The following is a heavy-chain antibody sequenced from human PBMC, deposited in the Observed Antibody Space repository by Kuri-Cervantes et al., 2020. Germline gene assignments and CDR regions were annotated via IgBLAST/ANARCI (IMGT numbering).Heavy chain of an antibody. CDR2: IKSKTAGGAA. Sequence: GGSLRLSCAASGFTFKNAWMSWVRQAPGKGLEWVGRIKSKTAGGAADYAAPVKGRFTISRDDSKNTAYLRMNSLKTEDTAVYYCTWLGLYGSTGYWGQGTLVTVSS. V-gene: IGHV3-15*01. CDR1: GFTFKNAW. J-gene: IGHJ4*02. CDR3: TWLGLYGSTGY. D-gene: IGHD4-17*01.